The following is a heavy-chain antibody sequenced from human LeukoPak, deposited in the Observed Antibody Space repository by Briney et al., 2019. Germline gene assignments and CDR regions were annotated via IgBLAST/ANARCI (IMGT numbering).Heavy chain of an antibody. J-gene: IGHJ4*02. CDR3: ARDRYDDSPGTFDY. V-gene: IGHV3-66*01. Sequence: GGSLRLSCAASGFTPSSNYVSWVRQAAGKGLEWVSVIYSGGSTYSADSVKGRFTISRDNSKNTLYLQMNSLRAEDTAVYYCARDRYDDSPGTFDYWGQGTLVTVSS. CDR2: IYSGGST. CDR1: GFTPSSNY. D-gene: IGHD3-10*01.